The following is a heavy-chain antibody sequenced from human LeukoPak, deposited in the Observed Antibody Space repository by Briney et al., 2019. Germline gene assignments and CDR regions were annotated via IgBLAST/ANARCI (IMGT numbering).Heavy chain of an antibody. J-gene: IGHJ4*02. CDR2: IYHSGST. D-gene: IGHD5-12*01. CDR1: GGSISSGGYS. V-gene: IGHV4-30-2*01. CDR3: ARSGLRVDIVATMSY. Sequence: SETLSLTCAVSGGSISSGGYSWSWIRQPPGKGLEWIGYIYHSGSTYYNPSLKSRVTISVDRSKNQFSLKLSSVTAADTAVYYCARSGLRVDIVATMSYWGQGTLVTVSS.